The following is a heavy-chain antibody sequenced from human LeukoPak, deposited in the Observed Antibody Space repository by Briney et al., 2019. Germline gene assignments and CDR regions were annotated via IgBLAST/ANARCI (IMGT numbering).Heavy chain of an antibody. CDR2: VYYSGST. CDR1: GDSISSHY. CDR3: ARLYYDSSGQYYFDY. Sequence: RTSETLSLTCTVSGDSISSHYWSWIRQPPGKGLEWIGYVYYSGSTNYNPSLKSRVTISVDTSKNQFSLKLSSVTAADAAMYYCARLYYDSSGQYYFDYWGQEPWSPSPQ. V-gene: IGHV4-59*11. J-gene: IGHJ4*01. D-gene: IGHD3-22*01.